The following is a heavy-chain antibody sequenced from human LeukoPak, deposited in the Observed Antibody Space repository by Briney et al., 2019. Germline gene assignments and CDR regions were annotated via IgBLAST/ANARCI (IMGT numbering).Heavy chain of an antibody. D-gene: IGHD2/OR15-2a*01. V-gene: IGHV4-39*01. CDR2: VYYNGDT. CDR1: GGSISSRSYC. Sequence: SETLSLTCTVSGGSISSRSYCWSWIRQPAGKGLEWIANVYYNGDTYYNSSLNSRLTISADTSKNQFSLNLRSVTAADTAVYYCARLLSPGWFDPWGQGTLVTVSS. CDR3: ARLLSPGWFDP. J-gene: IGHJ5*02.